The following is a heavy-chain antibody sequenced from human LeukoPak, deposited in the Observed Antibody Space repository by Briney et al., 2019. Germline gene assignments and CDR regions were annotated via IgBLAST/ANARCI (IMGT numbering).Heavy chain of an antibody. CDR2: IYYSGSI. J-gene: IGHJ3*02. CDR1: GGSISSSSYY. CDR3: ARGGLKLRTYDAFDI. D-gene: IGHD1-7*01. V-gene: IGHV4-39*06. Sequence: SETLSLTCTVAGGSISSSSYYWGWIRQPPGKGLEWIGSIYYSGSIYYNPCLKTRGTISLDTSKNQFALELIYVTAADTALYYCARGGLKLRTYDAFDIWVQGTMLNVSS.